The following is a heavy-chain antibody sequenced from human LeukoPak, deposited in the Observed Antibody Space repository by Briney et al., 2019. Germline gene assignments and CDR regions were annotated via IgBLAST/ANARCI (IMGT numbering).Heavy chain of an antibody. J-gene: IGHJ4*02. CDR3: ARDRQRVPDATRFDY. V-gene: IGHV1-2*02. CDR2: INPNSGGT. D-gene: IGHD2-2*01. CDR1: VYTFTGYY. Sequence: GASVKVSCKASVYTFTGYYMHWVRQAPGQGLEWMGWINPNSGGTNYAQKFQGRVTMTRDTSIRTDYMELSRLRSDDTAVYYCARDRQRVPDATRFDYWGQGTLVTVSS.